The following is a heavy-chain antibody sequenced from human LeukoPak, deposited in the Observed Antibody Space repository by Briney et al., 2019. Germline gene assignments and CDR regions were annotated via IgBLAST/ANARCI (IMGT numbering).Heavy chain of an antibody. Sequence: GGSLRLSCAASGFTFSSYAMSWVRQAPGKGLEWVSAISGSGGSTYYADSVRGRFTISRDNSKNTLYLQMNSLRAEDTAVYYRAKDPDFGYNYVVFDYWGQGTLVTVSS. CDR3: AKDPDFGYNYVVFDY. CDR1: GFTFSSYA. J-gene: IGHJ4*02. D-gene: IGHD5-24*01. V-gene: IGHV3-23*01. CDR2: ISGSGGST.